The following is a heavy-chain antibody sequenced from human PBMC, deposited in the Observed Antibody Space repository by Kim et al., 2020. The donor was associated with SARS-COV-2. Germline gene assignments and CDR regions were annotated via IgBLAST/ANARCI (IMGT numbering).Heavy chain of an antibody. D-gene: IGHD5-12*01. Sequence: GGSLTLSCAASGFTFDDYAMHWVRQAPGKGLEWVAGISWNGGSIGYADSVKGRFTISRENAKNSLYLQMNSLRAEDTALYYGEKSRDGYNFRGSAFDIWGQGATVSVSS. CDR3: EKSRDGYNFRGSAFDI. CDR2: ISWNGGSI. V-gene: IGHV3-9*01. CDR1: GFTFDDYA. J-gene: IGHJ3*02.